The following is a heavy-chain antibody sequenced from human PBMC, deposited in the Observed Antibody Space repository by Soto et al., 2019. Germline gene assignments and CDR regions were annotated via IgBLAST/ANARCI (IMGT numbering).Heavy chain of an antibody. CDR3: AKTSRLSREFDP. CDR2: VCSGGTT. CDR1: GFTVTSNN. J-gene: IGHJ5*02. Sequence: EVRLEESGGRLVQPGGSLRLSCAASGFTVTSNNMIWVRQVAGGGLEWVAGVCSGGTTYYGASMKGRSTICRDTAKNTMYLQMNNLRREDTTVYYCAKTSRLSREFDPWGQGTLVTVSS. V-gene: IGHV3-53*04. D-gene: IGHD2-2*01.